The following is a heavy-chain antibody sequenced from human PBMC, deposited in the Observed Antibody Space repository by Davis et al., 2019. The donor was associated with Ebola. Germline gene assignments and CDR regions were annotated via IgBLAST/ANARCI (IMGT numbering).Heavy chain of an antibody. Sequence: GGSLRLSCVASGFTVSSNYMSWVCQAPGKGLQWVSVIYSTGTIYYADSVKGRFTISRENAKNSLFLQMSGLRAGDTAVYYCARGDTSSSFYYYYAMDVWGQGTTVTVSS. CDR2: IYSTGTI. J-gene: IGHJ6*02. D-gene: IGHD6-6*01. CDR3: ARGDTSSSFYYYYAMDV. CDR1: GFTVSSNY. V-gene: IGHV3-66*01.